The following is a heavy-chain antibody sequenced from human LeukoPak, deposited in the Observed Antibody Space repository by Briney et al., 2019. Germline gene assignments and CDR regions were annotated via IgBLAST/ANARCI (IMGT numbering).Heavy chain of an antibody. V-gene: IGHV1-8*01. CDR3: ATSPRYSYGREGSFDY. J-gene: IGHJ4*02. Sequence: GASVKVSRKASGYTFTSYDINWVRQATGQGLEWMGWMNPNSGNTGYAQKFQGRVTMTRNTSISTAYMELSSLRSEDTAVYYCATSPRYSYGREGSFDYWGQGTLVTVSS. CDR1: GYTFTSYD. D-gene: IGHD5-18*01. CDR2: MNPNSGNT.